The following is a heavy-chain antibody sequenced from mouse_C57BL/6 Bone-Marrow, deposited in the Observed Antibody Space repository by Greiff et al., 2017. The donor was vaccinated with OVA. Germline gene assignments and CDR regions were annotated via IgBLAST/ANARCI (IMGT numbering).Heavy chain of an antibody. D-gene: IGHD2-3*01. CDR2: IYPGSGNT. Sequence: VKLVESGAEVVRPGASVKLSCKASGYTFTDHYINWVQQRPGQGLEWIARIYPGSGNTYYTEKFKGKATLTAEKSSNTAYMQLSSLTSEDSAVYFCARDDGYFFEYWGQGTPLTVSS. V-gene: IGHV1-76*01. CDR1: GYTFTDHY. J-gene: IGHJ2*01. CDR3: ARDDGYFFEY.